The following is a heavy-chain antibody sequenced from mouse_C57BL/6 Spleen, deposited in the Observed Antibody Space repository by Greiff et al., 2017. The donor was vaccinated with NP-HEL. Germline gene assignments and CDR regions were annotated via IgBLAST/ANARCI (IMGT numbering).Heavy chain of an antibody. V-gene: IGHV5-2*03. D-gene: IGHD1-1*01. CDR2: INSDGGST. J-gene: IGHJ4*01. CDR1: EYEFSSHD. Sequence: EVKLVESGGGLVQPGESLKLSCESNEYEFSSHDMSWVRKTPEKRLELVAAINSDGGSTYYPDTMARRFIISRDNTKKTRYLQMSSLRSEDTALYYCASHTTVVDYYAMDYWGQGTSVTVSS. CDR3: ASHTTVVDYYAMDY.